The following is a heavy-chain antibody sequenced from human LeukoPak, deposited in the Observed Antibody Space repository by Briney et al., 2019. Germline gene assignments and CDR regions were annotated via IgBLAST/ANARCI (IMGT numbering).Heavy chain of an antibody. J-gene: IGHJ4*02. CDR2: IYTSGST. D-gene: IGHD6-13*01. V-gene: IGHV4-4*07. Sequence: PSETLSLTCTVSGGSISSYYWSWIRQPAGKGLEWIGRIYTSGSTNYNPSLKSRVTMSVDTSKNQFSLRLSSVTAADTAVYYCARLSIAAAGSYSFDYWGQGTLVTVSS. CDR3: ARLSIAAAGSYSFDY. CDR1: GGSISSYY.